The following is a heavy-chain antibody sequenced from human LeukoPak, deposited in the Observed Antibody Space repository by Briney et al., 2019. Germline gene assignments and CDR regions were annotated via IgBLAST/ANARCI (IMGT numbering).Heavy chain of an antibody. J-gene: IGHJ1*01. V-gene: IGHV1-46*01. CDR3: ARAPRRIAVAGKALQH. CDR2: INPSGGST. D-gene: IGHD6-19*01. CDR1: GYTFTSYY. Sequence: ASVKVSCKTSGYTFTSYYIHWVRQAPGQGLEWMGFINPSGGSTSYAQEFQARVAMTRDTSTSTVYMELSSLRSEDTAVYYCARAPRRIAVAGKALQHWGQGTLVTVSS.